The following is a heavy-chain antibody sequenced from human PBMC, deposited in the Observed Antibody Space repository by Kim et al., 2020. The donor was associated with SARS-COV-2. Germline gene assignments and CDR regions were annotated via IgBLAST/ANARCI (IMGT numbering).Heavy chain of an antibody. CDR3: ARDPPIQLWPYGMDV. D-gene: IGHD5-18*01. CDR2: IYSGGST. J-gene: IGHJ6*02. Sequence: GGSLRLSCAASGFTVSSNYMSWVRQAPGKGLEWVSVIYSGGSTYYADSVKGRFTISRDNSKNTLYLQMNSLRAEDTAVYYCARDPPIQLWPYGMDVWGQGTTVTVSS. V-gene: IGHV3-53*01. CDR1: GFTVSSNY.